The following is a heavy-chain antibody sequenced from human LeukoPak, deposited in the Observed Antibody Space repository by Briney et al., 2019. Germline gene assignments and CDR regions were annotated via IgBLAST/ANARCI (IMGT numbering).Heavy chain of an antibody. Sequence: EASVNVSCKASGGTFSSYAISWVRQAPGQGLEWMGGIIPIFGTANYAQKFQGRVTITADESTSTAYMELSSLRSEDTAVYYCARGDYYDSSGYYGPDYWGQGTLVTVSS. CDR1: GGTFSSYA. CDR3: ARGDYYDSSGYYGPDY. CDR2: IIPIFGTA. D-gene: IGHD3-22*01. V-gene: IGHV1-69*13. J-gene: IGHJ4*02.